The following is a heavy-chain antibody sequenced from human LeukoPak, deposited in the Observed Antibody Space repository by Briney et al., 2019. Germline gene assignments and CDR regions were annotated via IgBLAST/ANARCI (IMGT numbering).Heavy chain of an antibody. CDR1: GGSISYHY. D-gene: IGHD1-26*01. CDR2: AYYSGST. J-gene: IGHJ4*02. Sequence: SETLSLTCAVSGGSISYHYWSWIRQPPGQGLEWIGNAYYSGSTKYNPSLKSRVTISVDTSKNELSLRLSSVTAAGTAMYYCAREKYGGSNDYWGQGILVTVSS. CDR3: AREKYGGSNDY. V-gene: IGHV4-59*11.